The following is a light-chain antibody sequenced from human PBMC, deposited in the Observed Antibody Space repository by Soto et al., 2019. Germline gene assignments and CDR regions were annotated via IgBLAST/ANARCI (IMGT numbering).Light chain of an antibody. V-gene: IGKV1-5*01. CDR2: DAS. CDR3: QQYNSDSQT. J-gene: IGKJ1*01. CDR1: QSISSW. Sequence: DIQMTQSPSTLSASIGDSVTITCRASQSISSWLAWYQQKPGKAPKLLIYDASTLESGVPSRFSGSGSGTEFTLTIDTLQPDDFATYYCQQYNSDSQTFGQGTQVDIK.